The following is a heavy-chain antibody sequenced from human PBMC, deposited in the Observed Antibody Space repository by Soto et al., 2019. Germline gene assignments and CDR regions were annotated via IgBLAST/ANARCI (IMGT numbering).Heavy chain of an antibody. J-gene: IGHJ4*02. CDR3: AKEENYCDTTPWGIDY. V-gene: IGHV3-30*18. D-gene: IGHD3-22*01. Sequence: QVQLVESGGGVVQPGRSLRLSCAASGFTFSSYGMYWVRQAPGKGLEWVAVISYDGSNKYYADSVKGRFTLSRDISKKTLYLQMNSLRVEDTAVYYCAKEENYCDTTPWGIDYWGQGTMVSVSS. CDR2: ISYDGSNK. CDR1: GFTFSSYG.